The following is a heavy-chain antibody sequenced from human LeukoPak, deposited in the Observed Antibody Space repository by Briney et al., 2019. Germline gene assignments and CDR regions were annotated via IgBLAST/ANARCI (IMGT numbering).Heavy chain of an antibody. V-gene: IGHV4-39*01. Sequence: PSETLSLTCTVSGGSISSSSYYWGWIRQPPGKGLEWIGSIYYSGSTYYNPSLKSRVTISVDTSKNQFSLKLSSVTAADTAVYYCARRNCSGGSCYSYYFDYRGQGTLVTVSS. CDR1: GGSISSSSYY. CDR3: ARRNCSGGSCYSYYFDY. D-gene: IGHD2-15*01. CDR2: IYYSGST. J-gene: IGHJ4*02.